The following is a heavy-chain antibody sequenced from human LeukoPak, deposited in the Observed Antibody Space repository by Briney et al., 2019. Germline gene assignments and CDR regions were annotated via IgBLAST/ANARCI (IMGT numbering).Heavy chain of an antibody. CDR3: AKDSGAGAVAGREFDY. CDR2: ISWNSGSI. V-gene: IGHV3-9*01. CDR1: GFTFDDYA. Sequence: PGGSLRLSCAASGFTFDDYAMHWVRQAPGKGLEWVSGISWNSGSIGYADSVKGRFTISRDNAKNSLYLQMNSLRAEDTALYYCAKDSGAGAVAGREFDYWGQGTLVTVSS. J-gene: IGHJ4*02. D-gene: IGHD6-19*01.